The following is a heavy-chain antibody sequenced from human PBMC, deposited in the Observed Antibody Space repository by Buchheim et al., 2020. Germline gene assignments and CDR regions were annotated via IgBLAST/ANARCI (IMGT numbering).Heavy chain of an antibody. D-gene: IGHD3-10*01. J-gene: IGHJ6*02. CDR1: GYTFTGYY. CDR2: INPNSGGT. CDR3: AREQLRQHGYYYYGMDV. Sequence: QVQLVQSGAEVKKPGASVKVSCKASGYTFTGYYMHWVRQAPGQGLEWMGWINPNSGGTNYAQKFQGWVTMTRDTSISTAYMELSRLRSDDTAGYYCAREQLRQHGYYYYGMDVWGQGTT. V-gene: IGHV1-2*04.